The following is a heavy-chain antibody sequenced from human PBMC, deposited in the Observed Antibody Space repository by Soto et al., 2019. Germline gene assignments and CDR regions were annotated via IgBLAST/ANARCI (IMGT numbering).Heavy chain of an antibody. Sequence: QVELVQSGAEVKKPGSSVKVSCQASEYTFRNYAISWVRQAPGQGLEWMGGIIPIFGTANYAQKFKGRVTIPADTSANTVYSELSSLRSEDTAVYYCASTKYDSSAYYYWYLGLWGRGTLVTVSS. CDR2: IIPIFGTA. CDR3: ASTKYDSSAYYYWYLGL. V-gene: IGHV1-69*06. D-gene: IGHD3-22*01. J-gene: IGHJ2*01. CDR1: EYTFRNYA.